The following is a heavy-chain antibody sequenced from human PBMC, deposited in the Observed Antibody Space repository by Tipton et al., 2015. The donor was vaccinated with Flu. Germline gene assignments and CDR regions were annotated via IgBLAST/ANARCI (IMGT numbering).Heavy chain of an antibody. Sequence: TLSLTCSVSGDSIGSGYYWGWIRQPPGKGLEWIGEINHSGSTNYNPSLKSRVTISVDTSKNQFSLKLSSVTAADTAVYYCARGLYGSGSYQRRYFDYWGQGTLVTVSS. J-gene: IGHJ4*02. CDR1: GDSIGSGYY. D-gene: IGHD3-10*01. CDR3: ARGLYGSGSYQRRYFDY. V-gene: IGHV4-34*01. CDR2: INHSGST.